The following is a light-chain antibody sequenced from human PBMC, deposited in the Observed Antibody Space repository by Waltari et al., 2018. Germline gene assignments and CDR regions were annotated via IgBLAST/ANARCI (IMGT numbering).Light chain of an antibody. CDR1: QSVRIY. V-gene: IGKV3-11*01. CDR3: QQRSKWPWT. Sequence: EVVLTQSPATLSLSPGDRATLSCRASQSVRIYLVWYRQKPGQPPRLLINDATKRATGIPARFSGSGSGTDFTLTISSLEPEDFAVYYCQQRSKWPWTFGQGTKVEF. CDR2: DAT. J-gene: IGKJ1*01.